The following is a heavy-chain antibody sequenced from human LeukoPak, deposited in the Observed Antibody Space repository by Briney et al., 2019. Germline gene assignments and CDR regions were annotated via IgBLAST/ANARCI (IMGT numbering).Heavy chain of an antibody. D-gene: IGHD2-2*02. CDR1: GFTFDDYA. CDR3: AKPRRGYCSSTSCYRHYYYYGMDV. J-gene: IGHJ6*02. V-gene: IGHV3-9*01. CDR2: ISWNSGSI. Sequence: GRSLTLSCADSGFTFDDYAMHWVRQAPGQGLEWVSGISWNSGSIGYADSVKGRFTISRDNAKNSLYLQMNSLRAEDTALYYCAKPRRGYCSSTSCYRHYYYYGMDVWGQGTTVTVSS.